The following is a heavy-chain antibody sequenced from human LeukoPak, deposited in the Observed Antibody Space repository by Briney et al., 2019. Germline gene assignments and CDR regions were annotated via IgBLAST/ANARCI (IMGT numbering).Heavy chain of an antibody. V-gene: IGHV3-64*01. D-gene: IGHD6-13*01. CDR1: GFTFSSYA. Sequence: GGSLRLSCAASGFTFSSYAMHWVRQAPGKGLEYVSAISSNGGSTYYANSVKGRFTISRDNSKNTLYLQMGSLRAEDMAVYYCARAPAAAGTFDHWGQGTLVTVSS. CDR2: ISSNGGST. J-gene: IGHJ4*02. CDR3: ARAPAAAGTFDH.